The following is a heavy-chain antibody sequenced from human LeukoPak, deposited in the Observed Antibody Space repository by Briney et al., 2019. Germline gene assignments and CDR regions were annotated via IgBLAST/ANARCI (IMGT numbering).Heavy chain of an antibody. D-gene: IGHD3-22*01. CDR2: ISAYNGNT. Sequence: ASVKVSCKASGYTFTSYGISWVRQAPGQGLEWMGWISAYNGNTNYAQKLQGRVTMTTDTSTSTAYMELRSLRSDDTAVYYCARVELGGGYYYSMDFDYWGQGTLVTVSS. CDR3: ARVELGGGYYYSMDFDY. V-gene: IGHV1-18*01. CDR1: GYTFTSYG. J-gene: IGHJ4*02.